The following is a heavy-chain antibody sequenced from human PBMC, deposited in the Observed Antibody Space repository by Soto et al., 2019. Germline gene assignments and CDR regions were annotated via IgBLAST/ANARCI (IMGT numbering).Heavy chain of an antibody. CDR3: ARVSSGSYGDAFDI. J-gene: IGHJ3*02. CDR2: IIPIFGTA. D-gene: IGHD1-26*01. CDR1: GYTFTSYD. Sequence: GASVKVSCKASGYTFTSYDINWVRQATGQGLEWMGGIIPIFGTANYAQKFQGRVTITADESTSTAYMELSSLRSEDTAVYYCARVSSGSYGDAFDIWGQGTMVTV. V-gene: IGHV1-69*13.